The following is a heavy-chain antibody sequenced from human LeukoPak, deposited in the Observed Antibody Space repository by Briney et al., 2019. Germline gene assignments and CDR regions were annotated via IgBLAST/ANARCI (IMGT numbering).Heavy chain of an antibody. CDR3: AMGDYVWGSYRYTVSPTFDY. V-gene: IGHV1-69*05. CDR2: IIPIFGTA. D-gene: IGHD3-16*02. Sequence: SVKVSCKASGDTFSSYAISWVRQAPGQGLEWMGRIIPIFGTANYAQKFQGRVTITTDESTSTAYMELSSLSSEDTAVYYCAMGDYVWGSYRYTVSPTFDYWGQGTLVTVSS. J-gene: IGHJ4*02. CDR1: GDTFSSYA.